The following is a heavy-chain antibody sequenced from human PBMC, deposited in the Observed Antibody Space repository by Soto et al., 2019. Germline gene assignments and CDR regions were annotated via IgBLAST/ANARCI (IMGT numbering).Heavy chain of an antibody. CDR3: ARDRSNLNAYFDY. CDR1: GDSISIDDYY. CDR2: IYYTGRT. J-gene: IGHJ4*02. Sequence: SETLSLTCTVSGDSISIDDYYLSWIRQPPGKGLEWVGYIYYTGRTSYNPSLESRLTISIDTSKNHFSLKLSSVSAADTAVYYCARDRSNLNAYFDYWGQGALVPVSS. D-gene: IGHD1-1*01. V-gene: IGHV4-30-4*01.